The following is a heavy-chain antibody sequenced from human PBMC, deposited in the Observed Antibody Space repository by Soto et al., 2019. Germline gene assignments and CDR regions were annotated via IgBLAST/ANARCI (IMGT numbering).Heavy chain of an antibody. CDR3: ARDRRDGYNSPPFDY. D-gene: IGHD5-12*01. J-gene: IGHJ4*02. V-gene: IGHV3-21*01. CDR2: ISSSSSYI. Sequence: PGGSLRLSCAASGFTFSSYSMNWVRQAPGKGLEWVSSISSSSSYIYYADSVKGRFTISRDNAKNSLYLQMNSLRAEDTAVYYCARDRRDGYNSPPFDYWGQGTLVTVSS. CDR1: GFTFSSYS.